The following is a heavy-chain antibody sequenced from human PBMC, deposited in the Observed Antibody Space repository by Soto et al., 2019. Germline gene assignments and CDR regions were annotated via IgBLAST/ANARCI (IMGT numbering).Heavy chain of an antibody. CDR2: ISGSGGST. Sequence: EVQLLESGGGLVKPGGSLRLSCAASGFTFSSYAMRWVRQAPGKGLEWVSAISGSGGSTYYADSVKGRFTISRDNSKNTLYLQMTSLRAEDTAVYYCARRGSGSYYDYWGQGTLVTVSS. J-gene: IGHJ4*02. CDR3: ARRGSGSYYDY. D-gene: IGHD1-26*01. CDR1: GFTFSSYA. V-gene: IGHV3-23*01.